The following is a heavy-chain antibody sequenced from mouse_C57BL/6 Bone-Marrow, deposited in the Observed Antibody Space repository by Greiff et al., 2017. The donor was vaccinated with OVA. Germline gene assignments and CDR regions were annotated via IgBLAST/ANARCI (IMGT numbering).Heavy chain of an antibody. CDR2: IRSKSSNYAT. D-gene: IGHD1-3*01. CDR3: VGECKGDYAMDY. CDR1: GFTFNTYA. J-gene: IGHJ4*01. Sequence: EADGGLVQPKGSLKLSCAASGFTFNTYAMHWVRQAPGKGLEWVARIRSKSSNYATYYADSVKDRFTIPRDDSQSMLYLQMNNLKTEDTAMYYCVGECKGDYAMDYWGQGTSVTVSS. V-gene: IGHV10-3*01.